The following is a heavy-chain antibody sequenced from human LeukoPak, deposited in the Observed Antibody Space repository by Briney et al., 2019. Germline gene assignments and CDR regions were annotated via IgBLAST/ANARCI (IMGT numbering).Heavy chain of an antibody. J-gene: IGHJ4*02. Sequence: GGSLRLSCAASGFTFSSYEMIWVRQAPGKGLEWVSYISSSGDAIYYADSVKGRFTISRDNAKKSVYLEMNSLRAEDTAVYYCARDYYDSSGLDYWGQGTLVTVSS. CDR1: GFTFSSYE. CDR3: ARDYYDSSGLDY. V-gene: IGHV3-48*03. CDR2: ISSSGDAI. D-gene: IGHD3-22*01.